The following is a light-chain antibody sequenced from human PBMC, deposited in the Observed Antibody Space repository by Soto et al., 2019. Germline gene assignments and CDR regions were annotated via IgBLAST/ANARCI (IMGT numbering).Light chain of an antibody. Sequence: QSVLTQPPSASGTPGQRVTISCSGSNSNIGSHTVNWYQQLPGTAPKLLMHNNNQRPSGVPDRFSGSKSGTSASLAISGLQSEDEADYCCSVWDDSLNGWVFGGGTKQTVL. CDR3: SVWDDSLNGWV. CDR1: NSNIGSHT. V-gene: IGLV1-44*01. CDR2: NNN. J-gene: IGLJ3*02.